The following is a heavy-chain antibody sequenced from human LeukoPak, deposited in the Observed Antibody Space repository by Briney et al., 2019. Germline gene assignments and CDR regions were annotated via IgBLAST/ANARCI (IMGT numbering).Heavy chain of an antibody. CDR2: ISGSGGST. V-gene: IGHV3-23*01. CDR3: AAYYYDILTGYFDY. D-gene: IGHD3-9*01. CDR1: GFTFSSYA. Sequence: GSLRLSCAASGFTFSSYAMSWVRQAPGKGLEWVSAISGSGGSTYYADSVKGRFTISRDNSKNTLYLQMNSLRAEDTAVYYCAAYYYDILTGYFDYWGQGTLVTVSS. J-gene: IGHJ4*02.